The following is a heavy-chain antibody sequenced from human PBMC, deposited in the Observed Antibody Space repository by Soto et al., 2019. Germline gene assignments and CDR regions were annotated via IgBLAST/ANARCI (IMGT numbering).Heavy chain of an antibody. CDR2: IIPILGIA. CDR1: GGTFSSYT. J-gene: IGHJ5*02. V-gene: IGHV1-69*02. Sequence: QVQLVQSGAEVKKPGSSVKVSCKASGGTFSSYTISWVRQAPGQGLEWMGRIIPILGIANYAQKFQGRVTVSRGRCTGTAYGELSSLRCEDTAVYYCAILPHGVVPAIEGWGGWFDPWGQGTLVTVSS. CDR3: AILPHGVVPAIEGWGGWFDP. D-gene: IGHD2-21*02.